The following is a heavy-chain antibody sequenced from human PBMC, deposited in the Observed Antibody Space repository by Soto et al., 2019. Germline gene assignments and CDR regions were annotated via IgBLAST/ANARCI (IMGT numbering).Heavy chain of an antibody. V-gene: IGHV4-31*03. Sequence: SETLSLTCTVSGGSISSGGYYWSWIRQHPGKGLEWIGYIYYSGSTYYNPSLKSRVTISVDTSKNQFSLKLSSVTAADTAVYYCARFIFDYTERGGWFDPWGQGTLVTVSS. D-gene: IGHD2-2*02. J-gene: IGHJ5*02. CDR1: GGSISSGGYY. CDR2: IYYSGST. CDR3: ARFIFDYTERGGWFDP.